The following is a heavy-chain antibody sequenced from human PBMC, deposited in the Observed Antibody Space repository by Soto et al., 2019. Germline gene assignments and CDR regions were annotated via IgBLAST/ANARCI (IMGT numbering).Heavy chain of an antibody. Sequence: SETLSLTCGVYGGSFSGYYWSWIRQPPGKGLEWIGEIDHSGSTNYNPSLKSRVSISVDTSKRQFSLKLSFVTAADTAVYYCARRGGGNYPFYFDYWGQGPLVTVS. J-gene: IGHJ4*02. CDR1: GGSFSGYY. CDR2: IDHSGST. V-gene: IGHV4-34*01. CDR3: ARRGGGNYPFYFDY. D-gene: IGHD1-26*01.